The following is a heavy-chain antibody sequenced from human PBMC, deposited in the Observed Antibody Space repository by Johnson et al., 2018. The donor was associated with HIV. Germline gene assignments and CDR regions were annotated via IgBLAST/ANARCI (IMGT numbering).Heavy chain of an antibody. CDR3: AKRLCGGDCYLDAFDI. CDR2: IWYDGSSK. CDR1: GFTFSSYA. J-gene: IGHJ3*02. V-gene: IGHV3-33*06. D-gene: IGHD2-21*01. Sequence: QVQLVESGGGVVQPGRSLRLSCAASGFTFSSYAMHWVRQAPGKGLEWVAVIWYDGSSKYYADSVKGRFTISRDNSKNTLYLHMNTLRAEDTAVYYCAKRLCGGDCYLDAFDIWGQGTMVTVSS.